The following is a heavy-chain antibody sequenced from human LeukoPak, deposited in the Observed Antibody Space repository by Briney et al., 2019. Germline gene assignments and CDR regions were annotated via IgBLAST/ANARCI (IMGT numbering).Heavy chain of an antibody. CDR1: GFTFSSYT. D-gene: IGHD6-13*01. J-gene: IGHJ4*02. V-gene: IGHV3-30*02. Sequence: GGSLRLSFATSGFTFSSYTMHGVRQAPGKGLEWVAFIHYDGSNNYYADSVKGGFTISRDNSKNTLYLQMNTLRADDTAVYYCAKDHGSSDWYYFDYWGQGTLVTVSS. CDR3: AKDHGSSDWYYFDY. CDR2: IHYDGSNN.